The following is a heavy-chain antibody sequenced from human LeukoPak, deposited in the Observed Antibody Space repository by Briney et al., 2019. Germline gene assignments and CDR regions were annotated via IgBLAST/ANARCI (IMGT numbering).Heavy chain of an antibody. CDR2: ISSSSSTI. J-gene: IGHJ4*02. V-gene: IGHV3-48*01. CDR1: GFTFSSYS. CDR3: AREVAMVTLDY. Sequence: GGSLRLSCAASGFTFSSYSMNWVRQAPGKGLEWVSYISSSSSTIYYADSVKGRFTISRDNAKNSLYLQMNSLRAEDTAVYYCAREVAMVTLDYWGQGILVTVSS. D-gene: IGHD2-21*02.